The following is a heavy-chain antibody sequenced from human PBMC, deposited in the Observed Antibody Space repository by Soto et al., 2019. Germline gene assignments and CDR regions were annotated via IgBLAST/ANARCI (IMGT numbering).Heavy chain of an antibody. CDR3: ARGAVVNLVRGVLGGNSFDP. V-gene: IGHV4-30-4*01. Sequence: QVQRQESGPGLVRPAQILSLTCTVSGSSITSLDFYWTWIREPPGKGLEWIGHVYHTGASYYSPSLESRLVMSVDTYNNQFSLRLNSVTAADTAVYYCARGAVVNLVRGVLGGNSFDPWGQGTLVTVSS. CDR1: GSSITSLDFY. J-gene: IGHJ5*02. D-gene: IGHD3-10*01. CDR2: VYHTGAS.